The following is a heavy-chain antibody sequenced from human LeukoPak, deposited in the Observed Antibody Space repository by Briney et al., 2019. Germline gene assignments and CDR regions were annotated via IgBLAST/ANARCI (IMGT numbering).Heavy chain of an antibody. CDR3: ARSGYSSSEGYYFDY. CDR2: ISSSGSTI. D-gene: IGHD6-6*01. V-gene: IGHV3-11*01. CDR1: GFTFSDYY. J-gene: IGHJ4*02. Sequence: PGESLRLSCAASGFTFSDYYMSRIRQAPGKGLEWVSYISSSGSTIYYADSVKGRFTISRDNAKNSLYQQMNSLRAEDTAVYYCARSGYSSSEGYYFDYWGQGTLVTVSS.